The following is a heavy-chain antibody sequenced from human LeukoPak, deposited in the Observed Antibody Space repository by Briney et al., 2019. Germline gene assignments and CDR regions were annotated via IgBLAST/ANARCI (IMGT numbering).Heavy chain of an antibody. D-gene: IGHD3-22*01. Sequence: GGSLRLSCAASGFTFSNYAMTWVRQAPGKGLEWVANIKQDGSERYYVDSVKGRFTISRDNAKNSLYLQMNSLRAEDTAVYYCARVASSGYYYFSDYWGQGTQVTVSS. CDR3: ARVASSGYYYFSDY. CDR2: IKQDGSER. CDR1: GFTFSNYA. V-gene: IGHV3-7*01. J-gene: IGHJ4*02.